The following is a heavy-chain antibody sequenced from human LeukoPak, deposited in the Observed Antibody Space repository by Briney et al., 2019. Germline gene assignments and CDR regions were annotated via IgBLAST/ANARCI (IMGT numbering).Heavy chain of an antibody. CDR2: ISSSSSYM. CDR1: GFTFSSYS. Sequence: GGSLRLSCAASGFTFSSYSMNWVRQAPGKGLEWVSSISSSSSYMYYADSVKGRFTISRDNAKNSLYLQMNSLGAEDTAVYYCARDLSGSYYFDYWGQGTLVTVSS. D-gene: IGHD1-26*01. J-gene: IGHJ4*02. CDR3: ARDLSGSYYFDY. V-gene: IGHV3-21*01.